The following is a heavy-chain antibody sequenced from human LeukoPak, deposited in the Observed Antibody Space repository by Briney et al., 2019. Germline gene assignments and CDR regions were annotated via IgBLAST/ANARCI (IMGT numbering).Heavy chain of an antibody. Sequence: ASVKVSCKASGGTFSSYAISWVRQAPGQGLEWMGGIIPIFGTANYAQKFQGRVTITADESTSTAYMELSSLRSEDTAVYYCVRDARGAAAADDAFDTWGPGTLVTVSS. CDR2: IIPIFGTA. CDR3: VRDARGAAAADDAFDT. J-gene: IGHJ3*02. CDR1: GGTFSSYA. V-gene: IGHV1-69*13. D-gene: IGHD6-13*01.